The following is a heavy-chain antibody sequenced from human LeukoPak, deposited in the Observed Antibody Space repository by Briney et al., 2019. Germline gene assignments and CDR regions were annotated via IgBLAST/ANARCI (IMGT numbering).Heavy chain of an antibody. J-gene: IGHJ4*02. Sequence: GGSLRLSCAASGFTFSSYAMSWVRQAPGKGLEWVSAISGSGDNTYYTDSVKGRFTISRDNPKNTLYLQMNTLRAEDTAVYYCAKDRGDYDFWSGYYSSYFDYWGQGTLVTVSS. D-gene: IGHD3-3*01. CDR1: GFTFSSYA. CDR2: ISGSGDNT. V-gene: IGHV3-23*01. CDR3: AKDRGDYDFWSGYYSSYFDY.